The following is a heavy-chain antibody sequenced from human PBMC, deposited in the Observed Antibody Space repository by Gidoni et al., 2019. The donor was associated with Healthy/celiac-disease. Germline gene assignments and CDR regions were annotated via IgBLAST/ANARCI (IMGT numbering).Heavy chain of an antibody. Sequence: EVQLVESGGGLVQPGGSLRLSCAASGFTFSSYEMNWVRQAPGKGLEWVSYISSSGSTIYYADSVKGRFTISRDNAKNSLYLQMNSLRAEDTAVYYCARGGGMITFGGVIVNGYGMDVWGQGTTVTVSS. J-gene: IGHJ6*02. CDR1: GFTFSSYE. V-gene: IGHV3-48*03. CDR2: ISSSGSTI. D-gene: IGHD3-16*02. CDR3: ARGGGMITFGGVIVNGYGMDV.